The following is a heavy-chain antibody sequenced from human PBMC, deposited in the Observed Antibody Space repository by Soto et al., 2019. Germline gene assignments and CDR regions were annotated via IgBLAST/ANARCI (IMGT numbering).Heavy chain of an antibody. CDR3: ARDSTGYSSSWLYYYYYFMAV. V-gene: IGHV1-3*01. CDR1: GYTFTSYA. Sequence: ASVKVSFKASGYTFTSYAMHWVRQAPGQRLEWMGWINAGNGNTKYSQMFQGRVTITRDTSASTAYMELSSLRSEDTAVYYCARDSTGYSSSWLYYYYYFMAVWGKGTTVTVSS. D-gene: IGHD6-13*01. J-gene: IGHJ6*03. CDR2: INAGNGNT.